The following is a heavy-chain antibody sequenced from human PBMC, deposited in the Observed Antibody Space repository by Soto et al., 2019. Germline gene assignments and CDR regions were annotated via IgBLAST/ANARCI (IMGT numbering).Heavy chain of an antibody. J-gene: IGHJ4*02. CDR1: GFTFSNNYG. CDR3: AKKYRGTTPFDT. V-gene: IGHV3-23*01. D-gene: IGHD1-1*01. CDR2: ISGSGDGI. Sequence: EVQLLESGGGLVQPGGSQRLSCAASGFTFSNNYGLSWVRQARGKGLEWVSSISGSGDGISYADSVKGRFTISIDNSKNTLYLKINSLRAGDPAIYFCAKKYRGTTPFDTGGQGTLVPFSS.